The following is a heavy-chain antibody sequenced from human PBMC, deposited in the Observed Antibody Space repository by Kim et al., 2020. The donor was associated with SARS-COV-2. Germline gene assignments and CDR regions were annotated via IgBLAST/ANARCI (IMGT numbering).Heavy chain of an antibody. CDR1: GFTFSSYW. Sequence: GGSLRLSCAASGFTFSSYWMHWVRQAPGKGLVWVSRINSDGSSTSYADSVKGRFTISRDNAKNTLYLQMNSLRAEDTAVYYCWGVVVPAAMYYYYGMDVWGQGTTVTVSS. CDR3: WGVVVPAAMYYYYGMDV. CDR2: INSDGSST. V-gene: IGHV3-74*01. J-gene: IGHJ6*02. D-gene: IGHD2-2*01.